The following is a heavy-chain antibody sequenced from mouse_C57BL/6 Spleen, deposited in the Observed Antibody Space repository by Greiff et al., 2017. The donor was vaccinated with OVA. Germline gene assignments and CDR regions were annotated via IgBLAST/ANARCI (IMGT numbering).Heavy chain of an antibody. CDR3: ARGQLRFWFAY. J-gene: IGHJ3*01. Sequence: EVQLQQSGPELVKPGASVKISCKASGYTFTDYYMNWVKQSHGKSLEWIGDINPNNGGTSYNQKFKGKATLTVDKSSSTAYMELRSLTSEDSAVYYCARGQLRFWFAYWGQGTLVTVSA. V-gene: IGHV1-26*01. D-gene: IGHD3-2*02. CDR1: GYTFTDYY. CDR2: INPNNGGT.